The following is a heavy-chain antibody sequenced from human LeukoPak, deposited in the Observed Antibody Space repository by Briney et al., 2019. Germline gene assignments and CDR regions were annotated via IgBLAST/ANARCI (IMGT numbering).Heavy chain of an antibody. Sequence: ASVKVSCKASGYTFTGYYMHWVRQAPGQGLEWMGWINPNSGGTNYAQKFQGRVTMTRDTSISTAYMELSSLRSEDTAVHYCALRGYNDGKYYFDSWGQGTLVTVSS. CDR1: GYTFTGYY. J-gene: IGHJ4*02. V-gene: IGHV1-2*02. D-gene: IGHD5-18*01. CDR3: ALRGYNDGKYYFDS. CDR2: INPNSGGT.